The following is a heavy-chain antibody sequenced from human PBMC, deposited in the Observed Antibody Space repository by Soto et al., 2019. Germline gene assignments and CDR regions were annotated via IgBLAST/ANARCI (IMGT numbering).Heavy chain of an antibody. CDR2: IKSKTDGGTT. CDR1: GFTFNNAW. J-gene: IGHJ6*02. V-gene: IGHV3-15*07. CDR3: TTLGHYYDTRPLDV. Sequence: EVQLVESGGGLVKPGGSLRLSCAASGFTFNNAWMNWVRQAPGKGLEWVGRIKSKTDGGTTDFAAPVKGRFSISRDDSKNTLYLQMNSLKTEDTAVYYCTTLGHYYDTRPLDVWGQGTTVTVSS. D-gene: IGHD3-22*01.